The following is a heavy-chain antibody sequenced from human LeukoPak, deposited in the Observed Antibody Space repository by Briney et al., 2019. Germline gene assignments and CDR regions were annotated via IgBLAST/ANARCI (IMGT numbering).Heavy chain of an antibody. D-gene: IGHD3-22*01. J-gene: IGHJ4*02. CDR1: GYTFTDFG. CDR2: FTTYNGNT. Sequence: ASVKVSCKTSGYTFTDFGINWVRQAPGQGLEWMGRFTTYNGNTNYAQKFQGRVTITTDTSTTTAYLEVTSLRSDDTAVYYCARDSSGFYYVHWGQGTLVTVSS. CDR3: ARDSSGFYYVH. V-gene: IGHV1-18*01.